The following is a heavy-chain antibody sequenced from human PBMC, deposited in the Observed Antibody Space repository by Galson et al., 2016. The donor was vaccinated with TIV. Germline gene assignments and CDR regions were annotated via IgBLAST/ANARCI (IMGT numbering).Heavy chain of an antibody. Sequence: SLRLSCAASQFSVSNNYMTWVRQAPGKGLEWVSLISDGGNTYYPDSVKGRFTIPRDNSKNTLYLQMSGLRAEETAVYSCARDRVVDATYYYYYYGMDVWGQGTAVTVSS. J-gene: IGHJ6*02. CDR3: ARDRVVDATYYYYYYGMDV. CDR1: QFSVSNNY. D-gene: IGHD1-26*01. V-gene: IGHV3-66*02. CDR2: ISDGGNT.